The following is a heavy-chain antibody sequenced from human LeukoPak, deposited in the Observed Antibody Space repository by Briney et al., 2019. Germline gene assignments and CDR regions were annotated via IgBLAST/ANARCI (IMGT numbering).Heavy chain of an antibody. CDR2: ISYDGSNK. Sequence: PGGSLRLSCAASGFTFSSYGMHWVRQAPGKGLEWVAVISYDGSNKYYADSVKGRFTISRDNSKNTLYLQMNSLRAEDTAVYYCAKPFITIFGVVITDYYYYMDVWGKGTTVTVSS. CDR3: AKPFITIFGVVITDYYYYMDV. D-gene: IGHD3-3*01. V-gene: IGHV3-30*18. CDR1: GFTFSSYG. J-gene: IGHJ6*03.